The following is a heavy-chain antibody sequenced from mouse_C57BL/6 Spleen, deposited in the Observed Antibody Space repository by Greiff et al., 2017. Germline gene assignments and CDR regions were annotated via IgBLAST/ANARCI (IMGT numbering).Heavy chain of an antibody. V-gene: IGHV2-6-1*01. J-gene: IGHJ4*01. Sequence: VKLMESGPGLVAPSQSLSITCTVSGFSLTSYGVHWVRQPPGKGLEWLVVIWSDGSTTYNSALKSRLSISKDNSKSQVFLKMNSLQTDDTAMYYCARQIYYGYGYAMDYWGQGTSVTVSS. CDR1: GFSLTSYG. CDR2: IWSDGST. CDR3: ARQIYYGYGYAMDY. D-gene: IGHD2-2*01.